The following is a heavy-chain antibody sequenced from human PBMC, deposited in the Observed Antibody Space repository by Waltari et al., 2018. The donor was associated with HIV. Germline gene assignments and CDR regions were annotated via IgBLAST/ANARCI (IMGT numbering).Heavy chain of an antibody. J-gene: IGHJ2*01. V-gene: IGHV3-33*01. CDR1: GFPFSSYG. CDR3: ARGMVRGAYPIYWYFDL. CDR2: IWFDGSNE. D-gene: IGHD3-10*01. Sequence: QVQLVESGGGVVPAGRSLRLSCAASGFPFSSYGMNWVRQAPGTGLEWVTVIWFDGSNEHYADSVKGRFTISRDNSKNTLYLQMNSLRAEDTAVYYCARGMVRGAYPIYWYFDLWGRGTLVTVSS.